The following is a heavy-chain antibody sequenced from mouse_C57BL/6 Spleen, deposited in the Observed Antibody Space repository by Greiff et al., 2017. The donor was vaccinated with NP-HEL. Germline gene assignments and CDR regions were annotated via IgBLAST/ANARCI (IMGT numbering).Heavy chain of an antibody. V-gene: IGHV5-4*01. CDR3: ARDGTMITTYYFDY. D-gene: IGHD2-4*01. J-gene: IGHJ2*01. Sequence: EVQGVESGGGLVKPGGSLKLSCAASGFTFSSYAMSWVRQTPEKRLAWVATISDGGRYTYYPDNVKGRFTISRDNAKNNLYLQMSHLKSEDTAMYYCARDGTMITTYYFDYWGQGTTLTVSS. CDR2: ISDGGRYT. CDR1: GFTFSSYA.